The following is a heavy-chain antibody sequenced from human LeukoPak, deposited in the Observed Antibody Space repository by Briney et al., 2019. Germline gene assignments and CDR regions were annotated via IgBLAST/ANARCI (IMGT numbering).Heavy chain of an antibody. D-gene: IGHD3-9*01. V-gene: IGHV3-33*01. CDR2: IWYDGSNK. Sequence: GGSLRLSCAASGFTFSSYGMHWVRQAPGKGLEWVAVIWYDGSNKYYAGSVKGRFTISRDNSKNTLYLQMNSLRAEDTAVYYCARDPYDILTGPQHAFDIWGQGTMVTVSS. CDR1: GFTFSSYG. CDR3: ARDPYDILTGPQHAFDI. J-gene: IGHJ3*02.